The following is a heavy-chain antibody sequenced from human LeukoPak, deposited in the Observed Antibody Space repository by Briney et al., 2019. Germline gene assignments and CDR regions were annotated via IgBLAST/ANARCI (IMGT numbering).Heavy chain of an antibody. CDR3: ARDRDTAMVQLHYYYYMDV. D-gene: IGHD5-18*01. J-gene: IGHJ6*03. Sequence: ASVKVSCKASGYTFTGYYMHWVRQAPGQGLEWMGWINPNSGGTNYAQKFQGRVTMTRGTSISTAYMELSRLRSDDTAVYYCARDRDTAMVQLHYYYYMDVWGKGTTVTVSS. V-gene: IGHV1-2*02. CDR2: INPNSGGT. CDR1: GYTFTGYY.